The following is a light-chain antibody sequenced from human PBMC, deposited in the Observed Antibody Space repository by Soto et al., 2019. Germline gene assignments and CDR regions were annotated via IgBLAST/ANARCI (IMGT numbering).Light chain of an antibody. CDR2: GAS. J-gene: IGKJ2*01. Sequence: EIVLTQSPGTLSLSPGERATLSCRASQSVSSSYLAWYQQKPGQATRLLIYGASIRATGIPDRFSGSGYGTDFTLTISRLEPEDFAVYYCQQYGSSPPLYTFGQGPKLEIK. CDR3: QQYGSSPPLYT. V-gene: IGKV3-20*01. CDR1: QSVSSSY.